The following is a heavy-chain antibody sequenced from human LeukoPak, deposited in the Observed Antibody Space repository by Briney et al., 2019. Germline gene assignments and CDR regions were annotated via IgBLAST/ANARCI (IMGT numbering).Heavy chain of an antibody. Sequence: PGGSLRLSCAASGFTFSSYGMHWVRQAPGKGLEWVAFIRYDGSNKYYADSVKGRFTISRDNSKNTLYLQMNSLRAEDTAVYYCAKARPMEWLGAIDYWGQGTLVTVSS. J-gene: IGHJ4*02. V-gene: IGHV3-30*02. CDR3: AKARPMEWLGAIDY. CDR2: IRYDGSNK. D-gene: IGHD3-3*01. CDR1: GFTFSSYG.